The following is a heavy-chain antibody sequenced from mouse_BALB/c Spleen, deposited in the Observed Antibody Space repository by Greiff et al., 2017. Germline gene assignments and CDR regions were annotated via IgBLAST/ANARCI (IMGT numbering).Heavy chain of an antibody. CDR1: GFTFSDYY. Sequence: EVMLVESGGGLVKPGGSLKLSCAASGFTFSDYYMYWVRQTPEKRLEWVATISDGGSYTYYPDSVKGRFTISRDNAKNNLYLQMSSLKSEDTAMYYCASGRGLRREAMDYWGQGTSVTVSS. V-gene: IGHV5-4*02. CDR2: ISDGGSYT. J-gene: IGHJ4*01. D-gene: IGHD2-4*01. CDR3: ASGRGLRREAMDY.